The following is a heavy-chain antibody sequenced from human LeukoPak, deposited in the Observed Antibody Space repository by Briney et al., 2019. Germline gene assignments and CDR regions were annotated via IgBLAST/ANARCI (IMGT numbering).Heavy chain of an antibody. V-gene: IGHV1-69*06. CDR2: IIPIFGTA. CDR1: GGTFSSYA. CDR3: ARSSRRGAITMVRGVANRGAFDI. D-gene: IGHD3-10*01. J-gene: IGHJ3*02. Sequence: SVKVSCKASGGTFSSYAISWVRQAPGQGLEWMGGIIPIFGTANYAQKFQGRVTITADKSTSTAYMELSSLRSEDTAVYYCARSSRRGAITMVRGVANRGAFDIWGQGTMVTVSS.